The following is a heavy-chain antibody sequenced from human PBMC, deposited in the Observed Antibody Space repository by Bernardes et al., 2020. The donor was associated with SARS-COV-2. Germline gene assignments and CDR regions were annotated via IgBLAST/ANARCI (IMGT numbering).Heavy chain of an antibody. V-gene: IGHV3-7*03. CDR3: ANSPRSVQLERRWGDAFDI. J-gene: IGHJ3*02. D-gene: IGHD1-1*01. Sequence: GGSLRLSCVASGFTFSSYWMSWVRQAPGKGLEWVANINGDGSQRSSVDSVRGRFTISRDNSKNSLYLQMNSLRAEDTAVYYCANSPRSVQLERRWGDAFDIWGQGTMVTVSS. CDR1: GFTFSSYW. CDR2: INGDGSQR.